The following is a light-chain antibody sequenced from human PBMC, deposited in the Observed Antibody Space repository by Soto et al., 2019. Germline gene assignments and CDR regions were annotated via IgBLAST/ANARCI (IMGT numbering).Light chain of an antibody. CDR2: HNT. CDR1: ISNIGAGYG. J-gene: IGLJ1*01. Sequence: QSVLTQPPSVSGAPGQRVTISCTGSISNIGAGYGVHWYQQLPGTAPRLLIFHNTNRPSGVPDRLSGSKSGTSASLAITGLQAEHEADYYCQSFDSSLRGYVFGTGTKLTVL. V-gene: IGLV1-40*01. CDR3: QSFDSSLRGYV.